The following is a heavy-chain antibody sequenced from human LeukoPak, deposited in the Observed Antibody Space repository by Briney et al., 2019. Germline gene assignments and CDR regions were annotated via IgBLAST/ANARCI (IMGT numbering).Heavy chain of an antibody. CDR1: GFTFSSYW. D-gene: IGHD3-16*01. CDR3: ARGGGLDV. Sequence: GGSLRLSCAASGFTFSSYWMNWGRQAPGKGLEWVASINHNGNVNYYVDSVKGRFTISRDNAKNSLYLQMSNLRAEDTAVYFCARGGGLDVWGQGATVTVSS. J-gene: IGHJ6*02. CDR2: INHNGNVN. V-gene: IGHV3-7*03.